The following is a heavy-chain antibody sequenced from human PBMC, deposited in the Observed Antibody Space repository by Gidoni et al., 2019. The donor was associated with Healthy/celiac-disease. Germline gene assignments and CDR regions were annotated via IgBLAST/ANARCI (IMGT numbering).Heavy chain of an antibody. J-gene: IGHJ3*02. D-gene: IGHD3-22*01. CDR1: GYTFTSSG. Sequence: QVQLVQSGAEVKKPVASVKVSCKASGYTFTSSGICWVRQAPGQGLEWMGWISAYNGNTNYAQKLQGRVNMTTDTSTSTDYMELRSLRSDDTAVYYCARDPRITMRVVVIRDDAFDIWGQGKMVTVSS. CDR2: ISAYNGNT. V-gene: IGHV1-18*01. CDR3: ARDPRITMRVVVIRDDAFDI.